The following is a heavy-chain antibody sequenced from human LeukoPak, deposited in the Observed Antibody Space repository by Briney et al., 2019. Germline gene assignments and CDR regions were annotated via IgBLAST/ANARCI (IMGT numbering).Heavy chain of an antibody. V-gene: IGHV3-23*01. CDR2: ISGSGGST. J-gene: IGHJ4*02. CDR3: AKDLNIVVVPVASFDY. D-gene: IGHD2-2*01. Sequence: PGGSLRLSCAASGFTFSSYAMSWVRQAPGKGLEWVSAISGSGGSTYNADSVKGRFTISRDNSKNTLYLQMNSLRAEDTAVYYCAKDLNIVVVPVASFDYWGQGTLVTVSS. CDR1: GFTFSSYA.